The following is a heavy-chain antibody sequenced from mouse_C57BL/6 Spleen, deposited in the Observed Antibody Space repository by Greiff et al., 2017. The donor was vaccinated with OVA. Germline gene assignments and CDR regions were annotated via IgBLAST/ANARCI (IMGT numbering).Heavy chain of an antibody. J-gene: IGHJ4*01. CDR2: IDPETGGT. CDR3: TRPQLGPYAMDY. CDR1: GYTFTDYE. D-gene: IGHD4-1*02. Sequence: QVQLQQSGAELVRPGASVTLSCKASGYTFTDYEMHWVKQTPVHGLEWIGAIDPETGGTAYNQKFKGKAILTADKSSSTAYMELRGLTSEDAAVYYCTRPQLGPYAMDYWGQGTSVTVSS. V-gene: IGHV1-15*01.